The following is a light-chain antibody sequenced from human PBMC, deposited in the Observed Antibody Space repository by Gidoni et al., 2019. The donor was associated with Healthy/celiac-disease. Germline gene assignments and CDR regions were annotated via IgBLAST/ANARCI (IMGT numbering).Light chain of an antibody. CDR3: MQGTHWPPIT. V-gene: IGKV2-30*01. CDR2: KVS. CDR1: QSLVYSDGNTY. Sequence: DVVMTQSPLSLPVTLGQPASISCRSSQSLVYSDGNTYLNWFQQRPGQSPRRLIYKVSNRDSGVPDRFSGSGSGTDFTLKISRVEAEDGGVYYCMQGTHWPPITFGQGTRLEIK. J-gene: IGKJ5*01.